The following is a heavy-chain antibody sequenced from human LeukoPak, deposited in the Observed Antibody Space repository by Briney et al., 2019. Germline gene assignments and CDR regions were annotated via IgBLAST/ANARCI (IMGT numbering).Heavy chain of an antibody. CDR2: ISSSSSYI. CDR3: ARDPSSGWYYYYYGMDV. Sequence: GGSLRLSCAASGFTFSSYSMNWVRQAPGKGLEWVSSISSSSSYIYYADSVKGRFTISRDNAKNSLYLQMNSLRAEDTAVYYCARDPSSGWYYYYYGMDVWGQGTTVTVSS. V-gene: IGHV3-21*01. D-gene: IGHD6-19*01. J-gene: IGHJ6*02. CDR1: GFTFSSYS.